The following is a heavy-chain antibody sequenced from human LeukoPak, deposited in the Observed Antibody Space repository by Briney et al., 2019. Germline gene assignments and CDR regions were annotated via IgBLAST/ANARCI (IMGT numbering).Heavy chain of an antibody. V-gene: IGHV3-30*02. CDR2: IRIDEGNK. CDR1: GFTFSSYG. D-gene: IGHD3-9*01. J-gene: IGHJ4*02. Sequence: GGSLRLSCAASGFTFSSYGMHWVRQAPGKGLELVAFIRIDEGNKYYADSVKGRFSISREDSKSKLYLQMNSLRVEDTAVYYCATGYNDFRVEGRYFYYWGQGTLVTVSS. CDR3: ATGYNDFRVEGRYFYY.